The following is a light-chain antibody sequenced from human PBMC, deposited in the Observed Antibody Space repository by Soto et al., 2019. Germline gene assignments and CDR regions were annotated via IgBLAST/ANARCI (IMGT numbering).Light chain of an antibody. CDR3: HHYRTS. CDR1: QSVSSSY. Sequence: EIVLTQSPGTLPLSPGERATLSCRARQSVSSSYVAWYQQKPRQAPRQLIYGASSRANGIPDRFSGIGSGIDFTNTITKLAGEDSAVYDCHHYRTSFGGGTRVEIK. J-gene: IGKJ4*01. CDR2: GAS. V-gene: IGKV3-20*01.